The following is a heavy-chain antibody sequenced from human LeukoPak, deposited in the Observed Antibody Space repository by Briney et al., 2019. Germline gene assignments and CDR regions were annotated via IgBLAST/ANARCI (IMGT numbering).Heavy chain of an antibody. J-gene: IGHJ4*02. Sequence: SETLSLTCVVPGGSVSGYYWGWIWQPPGRGLEWIGYVYYSGSTNYNPSFKSRITISVDTSRNQFSLQLSSVTAADTAVYYCARIHRYCSGGACYVLDNWGQGTLVAVSS. D-gene: IGHD2-15*01. CDR3: ARIHRYCSGGACYVLDN. CDR1: GGSVSGYY. V-gene: IGHV4-59*02. CDR2: VYYSGST.